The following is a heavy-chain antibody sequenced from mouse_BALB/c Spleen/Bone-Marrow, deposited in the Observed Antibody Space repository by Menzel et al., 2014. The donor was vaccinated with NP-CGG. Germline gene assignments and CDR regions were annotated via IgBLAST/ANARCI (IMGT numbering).Heavy chain of an antibody. CDR2: FIDGGGRA. Sequence: VQLVESGGGLVQPGGSLKLSCAASGFTFSSYTMSIIRPPPEKRLEFFAYFIDGGGRAYYPDTVKGRFTISRDNAKNTLYLQMSSLKSEDTAMYYCARQLDSSGYVLDYWGQGTTLTVSS. V-gene: IGHV5-12-2*01. D-gene: IGHD3-2*01. CDR1: GFTFSSYT. CDR3: ARQLDSSGYVLDY. J-gene: IGHJ2*01.